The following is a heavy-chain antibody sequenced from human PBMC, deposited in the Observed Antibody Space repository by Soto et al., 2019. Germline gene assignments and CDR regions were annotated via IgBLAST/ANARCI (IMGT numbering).Heavy chain of an antibody. CDR1: GGSISSGDYY. CDR2: IYYSGST. D-gene: IGHD2-2*01. V-gene: IGHV4-30-4*01. J-gene: IGHJ6*02. Sequence: QVQLQESGPGLVKPSQTLSLTCTVSGGSISSGDYYWSWIRQPPGKGLEWIGYIYYSGSTCYNPSLTSRVTISVDTSKNQFSLKLSSVTAADTAVYYCARGGSIVVVPAAMNYYYYGMDVWGQGTTVTVSS. CDR3: ARGGSIVVVPAAMNYYYYGMDV.